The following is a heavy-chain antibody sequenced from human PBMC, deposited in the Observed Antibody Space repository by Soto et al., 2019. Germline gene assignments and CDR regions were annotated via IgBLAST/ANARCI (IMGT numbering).Heavy chain of an antibody. D-gene: IGHD1-1*01. J-gene: IGHJ4*02. Sequence: QVQLVQSGAEVKKPGSSVKVSCKASGGTFSSYTISWVRQAPGQGLEWMGRIIPILGIANYAQKFQGRVTITAEKSTSTAYMELSSMRSEDTAGYYCARGQLERSGEYWGQGTLVTVSS. CDR2: IIPILGIA. CDR1: GGTFSSYT. CDR3: ARGQLERSGEY. V-gene: IGHV1-69*02.